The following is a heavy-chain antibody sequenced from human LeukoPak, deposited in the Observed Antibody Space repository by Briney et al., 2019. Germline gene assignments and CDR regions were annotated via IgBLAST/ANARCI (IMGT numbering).Heavy chain of an antibody. CDR1: GFTFNRHA. CDR3: AKESGYSSYNYSDY. J-gene: IGHJ4*02. D-gene: IGHD5-12*01. CDR2: ISGSGGRT. Sequence: GGSLRLSCAASGFTFNRHAMSWVRQAPGKGLEWVSGISGSGGRTYYAVCVKGRFTISRDNSKNTLYRQMNSLRAEDTSVQYCAKESGYSSYNYSDYWGQGTLVTVSS. V-gene: IGHV3-23*01.